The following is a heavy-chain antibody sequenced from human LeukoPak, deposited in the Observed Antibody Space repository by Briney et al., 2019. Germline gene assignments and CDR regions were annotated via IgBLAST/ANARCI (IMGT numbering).Heavy chain of an antibody. CDR3: ARAGEYDSSWYYFDY. D-gene: IGHD6-13*01. CDR2: ISSSGSTI. CDR1: GFTFSSYE. Sequence: PGGSLRLSXAASGFTFSSYEMNWVRQAPGKGLEWGSYISSSGSTIYYADSVKGRFTISRDNAKNSLYLQMNSLRAEDTAVYYCARAGEYDSSWYYFDYWGQGTLVTVSS. J-gene: IGHJ4*02. V-gene: IGHV3-48*03.